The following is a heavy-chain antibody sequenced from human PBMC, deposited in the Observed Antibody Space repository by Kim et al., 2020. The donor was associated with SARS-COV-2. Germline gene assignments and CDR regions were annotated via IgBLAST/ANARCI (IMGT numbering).Heavy chain of an antibody. CDR2: IKRNGDNT. J-gene: IGHJ4*01. V-gene: IGHV3-20*01. D-gene: IGHD6-19*01. CDR1: GSTFDDYG. Sequence: GGSLRLSCAASGSTFDDYGMSWVRQPPGKGLEWVSGIKRNGDNTGYADSVKGRFGISRDNAKNSLYLQMNSVRAEDTALDDGTRGYISGPFDSWGHGTLV. CDR3: TRGYISGPFDS.